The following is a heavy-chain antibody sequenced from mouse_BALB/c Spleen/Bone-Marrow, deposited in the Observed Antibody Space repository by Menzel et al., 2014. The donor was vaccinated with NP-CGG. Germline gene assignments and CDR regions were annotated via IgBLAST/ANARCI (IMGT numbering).Heavy chain of an antibody. J-gene: IGHJ3*01. V-gene: IGHV14-3*02. Sequence: EVKLMESGAALVKPGASVQLSCTASGFNIKDTYMHWVKQRPEQGLEWIGRIDPANGNTKYEPKFQGKATITADTSSNTAFLQLISLKSEDTAVYYCANYYYGSSLFSYWGQGTLVTVS. CDR3: ANYYYGSSLFSY. CDR2: IDPANGNT. CDR1: GFNIKDTY. D-gene: IGHD1-1*01.